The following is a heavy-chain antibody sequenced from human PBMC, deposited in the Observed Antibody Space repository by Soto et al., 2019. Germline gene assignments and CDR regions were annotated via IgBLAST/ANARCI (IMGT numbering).Heavy chain of an antibody. D-gene: IGHD2-2*01. V-gene: IGHV1-69*02. CDR1: GGTFSSYT. CDR2: IIPILGIA. J-gene: IGHJ6*03. CDR3: ARVPGYCSSTSCYGDLYYLDV. Sequence: QVQLVQSGAEVKKPGSSVKVSCKASGGTFSSYTISWVRQAPGQGLEWMGRIIPILGIANYAQKFQGRVTINADKSTSTANMELSSLRSEDTAVYYCARVPGYCSSTSCYGDLYYLDVWGKGTTVTVSS.